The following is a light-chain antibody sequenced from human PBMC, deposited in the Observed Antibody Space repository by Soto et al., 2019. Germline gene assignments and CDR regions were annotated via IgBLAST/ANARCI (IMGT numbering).Light chain of an antibody. Sequence: QSALTQPRSVSGSPGQSVTISCTGTSSDVGGYNYVSWYQQHPGKAPKLMIYDVSERPSGVPDRFSGSKSGNTASLTISVLQAEDEADYYCCSYAGRSTRVFGTGTKVTVL. V-gene: IGLV2-11*01. J-gene: IGLJ1*01. CDR1: SSDVGGYNY. CDR2: DVS. CDR3: CSYAGRSTRV.